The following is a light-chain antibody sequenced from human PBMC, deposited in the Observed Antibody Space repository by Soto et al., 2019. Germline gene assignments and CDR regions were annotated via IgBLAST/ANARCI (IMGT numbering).Light chain of an antibody. V-gene: IGKV3-11*01. Sequence: EIVLTQSPATLSLSPGERATLSCRASQSVSSFLAWYQHKPGQAPRLLMYDASNRATGIPARFSGSGSGTDFTLTISSLEPEDFAVYYCQQRSKWPLTFGQGTKVEIK. CDR2: DAS. CDR3: QQRSKWPLT. J-gene: IGKJ1*01. CDR1: QSVSSF.